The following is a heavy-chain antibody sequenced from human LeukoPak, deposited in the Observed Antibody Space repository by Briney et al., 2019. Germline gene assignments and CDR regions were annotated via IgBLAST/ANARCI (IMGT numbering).Heavy chain of an antibody. V-gene: IGHV1-2*04. CDR3: ARLAGIAAAGPCTDEGFDY. CDR2: INPNSGGT. D-gene: IGHD6-13*01. J-gene: IGHJ4*02. Sequence: ASVKVSCKASGYTFTGYYMHWVRQAPGQGLEWMGWINPNSGGTNYAQKFQGWVTMTRDTSISTAYIELSRLRSDDTAVYYCARLAGIAAAGPCTDEGFDYWGQGTLVTVSS. CDR1: GYTFTGYY.